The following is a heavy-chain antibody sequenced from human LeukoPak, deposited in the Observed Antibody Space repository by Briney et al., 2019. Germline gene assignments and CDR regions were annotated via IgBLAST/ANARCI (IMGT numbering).Heavy chain of an antibody. V-gene: IGHV3-23*01. D-gene: IGHD5-18*01. CDR2: ISGSGGST. CDR3: AASRGYSPDY. J-gene: IGHJ4*02. Sequence: GGSLRLSCAASGFTFSSYAVSWVRQAPGKGLEWVSAISGSGGSTYYADSVKGRFTISRDNSKNTLYLQMNSLRAEDTAVYYCAASRGYSPDYWGQGTLVTVSS. CDR1: GFTFSSYA.